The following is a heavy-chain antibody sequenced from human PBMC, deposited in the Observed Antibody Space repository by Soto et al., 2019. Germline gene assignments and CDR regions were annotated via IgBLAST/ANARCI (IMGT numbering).Heavy chain of an antibody. J-gene: IGHJ5*02. CDR1: GGSISSGGSH. V-gene: IGHV4-31*03. Sequence: PSETLSLTCSISGGSISSGGSHWTWIRQDSGKGLEWIGNIYYSGRTNYNPSLKSRVTISVDTSKNQFSLKLSSVTAADTAVYYCAKMGSSSWYVWFDPWGQGTLVTVSS. CDR2: IYYSGRT. D-gene: IGHD6-13*01. CDR3: AKMGSSSWYVWFDP.